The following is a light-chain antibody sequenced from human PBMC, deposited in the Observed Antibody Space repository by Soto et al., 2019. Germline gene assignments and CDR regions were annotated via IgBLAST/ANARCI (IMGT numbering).Light chain of an antibody. V-gene: IGLV2-14*01. J-gene: IGLJ3*02. CDR1: SSDVGGYNY. CDR3: CSYASRSTRVV. CDR2: EVS. Sequence: QSALTQPPSASGSPGQSVTISCTGTSSDVGGYNYVSWYQQHPGKAPKLMIYEVSDRPSGVSNRFSGSKSGNTASLTISGLQAEDEADYYCCSYASRSTRVVFGGGTKLTVL.